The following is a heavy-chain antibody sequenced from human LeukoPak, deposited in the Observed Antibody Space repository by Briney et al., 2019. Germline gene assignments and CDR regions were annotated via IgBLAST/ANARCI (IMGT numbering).Heavy chain of an antibody. CDR3: ARPHCTTTSCHGGAFDI. J-gene: IGHJ3*02. D-gene: IGHD2-2*01. CDR2: ISGGSEYT. V-gene: IGHV3-23*01. CDR1: GFTFSTFA. Sequence: QPGGSLRLSCAASGFTFSTFAMSWVRQAPGKGLEWVSAISGGSEYTYYADSVKGRFTVSRDTSENTLHLQMTSLRAEDTAIYYCARPHCTTTSCHGGAFDIWGQGTMVTVSS.